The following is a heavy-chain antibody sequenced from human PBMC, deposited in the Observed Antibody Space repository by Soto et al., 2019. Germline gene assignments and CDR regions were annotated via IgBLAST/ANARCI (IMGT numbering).Heavy chain of an antibody. D-gene: IGHD3-9*01. Sequence: SETLSLTCTVSCGSISSSSYYWGWIRQPPGKGLDWIGSIYYSGSTYYNPSLKSRVTISVDTSKKQFSLKLSSVTAADTAVYYYAIDVVETGRYFDWFPLGGLDAWGQVNTVTSP. V-gene: IGHV4-39*02. CDR1: CGSISSSSYY. CDR2: IYYSGST. CDR3: AIDVVETGRYFDWFPLGGLDA. J-gene: IGHJ6*02.